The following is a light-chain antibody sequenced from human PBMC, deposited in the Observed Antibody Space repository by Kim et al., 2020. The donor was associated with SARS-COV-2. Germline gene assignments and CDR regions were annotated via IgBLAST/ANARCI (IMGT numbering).Light chain of an antibody. CDR3: SSYTSSSTYV. V-gene: IGLV2-14*01. CDR1: SSDVGGYNY. J-gene: IGLJ1*01. CDR2: DVT. Sequence: QSALTQPASVSGSPGQSITISCTRTSSDVGGYNYVSWYQQHPGKAPKLIIYDVTKRPSGVSSRFSGSKSSNTASLTISGLQAEDEADYYCSSYTSSSTYVFGTGTKVTVL.